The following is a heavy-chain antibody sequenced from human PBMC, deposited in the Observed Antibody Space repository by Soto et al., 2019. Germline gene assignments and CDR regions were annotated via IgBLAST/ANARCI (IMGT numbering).Heavy chain of an antibody. CDR3: ARTGDGHHDFLDY. CDR2: INEDGSEY. J-gene: IGHJ4*02. D-gene: IGHD1-1*01. V-gene: IGHV3-7*01. CDR1: GFTFSAYW. Sequence: HLEESGGGLVQPGGSLRLSCAASGFTFSAYWMNWVRQAPGKGLEWVANINEDGSEYNDVASVKGRFTISRDNAKNSLFLQMNALRVEDTAVYYCARTGDGHHDFLDYWGQGILVSVSS.